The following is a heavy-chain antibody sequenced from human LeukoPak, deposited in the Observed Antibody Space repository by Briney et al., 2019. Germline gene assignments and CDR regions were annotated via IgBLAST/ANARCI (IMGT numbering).Heavy chain of an antibody. V-gene: IGHV3-9*01. CDR1: GFTFDDYA. Sequence: GGSLRLSCAASGFTFDDYAMHWVRQAPGKGLEWVSGISWNSGSIGYADSVKGRFTISRDNAKNSLYLQMNSLRAEDTALYYCAKVSSRRFDYWGQGTLVTVSS. CDR3: AKVSSRRFDY. J-gene: IGHJ4*02. CDR2: ISWNSGSI. D-gene: IGHD6-19*01.